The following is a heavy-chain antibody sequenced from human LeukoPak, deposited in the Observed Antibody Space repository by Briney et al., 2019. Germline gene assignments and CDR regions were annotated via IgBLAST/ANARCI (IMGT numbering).Heavy chain of an antibody. CDR3: ARSGAQRGYSYGPSKWFDL. D-gene: IGHD5-18*01. J-gene: IGHJ5*02. Sequence: PSETLSLTCTVSGGSISSYYWSWIRQPPGKGLEWIGYIYYSGSTNYNPSLKSRVTISVDTSKNQFSLKLSSVTAADTAVYYCARSGAQRGYSYGPSKWFDLWGQGTLVTVSS. CDR1: GGSISSYY. V-gene: IGHV4-59*01. CDR2: IYYSGST.